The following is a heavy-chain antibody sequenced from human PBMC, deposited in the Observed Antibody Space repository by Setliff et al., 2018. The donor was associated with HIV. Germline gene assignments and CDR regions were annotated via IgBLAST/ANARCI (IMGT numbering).Heavy chain of an antibody. D-gene: IGHD3-22*01. Sequence: SETLSLTCSVFDGYINSGYYWSWIRQPPGKGLEWIGDINHSGSTNYNPSLKSRVTISVDTSKNQFSLKLRSVTAADTAVYYCARRGMIVVVFDYWGQGTLVTVSS. CDR2: INHSGST. J-gene: IGHJ4*02. CDR3: ARRGMIVVVFDY. V-gene: IGHV4-34*01. CDR1: DGYINSGYY.